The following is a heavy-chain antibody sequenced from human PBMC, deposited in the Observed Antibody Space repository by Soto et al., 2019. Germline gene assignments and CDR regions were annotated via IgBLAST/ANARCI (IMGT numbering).Heavy chain of an antibody. CDR3: ARDIIAAAGDDAFDI. CDR2: INSDGSST. CDR1: RFTFSSYW. V-gene: IGHV3-74*01. Sequence: PGGSLRLSCAASRFTFSSYWMHWVRQAPGEGLVWVSRINSDGSSTSYADSVKGRFTISRDNAKNTLYLQMNSLRAEDTAVYYCARDIIAAAGDDAFDIWGQGTMVTVSS. D-gene: IGHD6-13*01. J-gene: IGHJ3*02.